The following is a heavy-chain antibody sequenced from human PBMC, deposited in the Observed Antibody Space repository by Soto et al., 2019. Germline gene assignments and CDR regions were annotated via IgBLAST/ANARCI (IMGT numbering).Heavy chain of an antibody. CDR1: GYNISSYG. J-gene: IGHJ4*02. CDR2: MDPNRGHS. D-gene: IGHD2-2*02. Sequence: ASVKVSCKASGYNISSYGIIWVRQAAGQGLEWMGWMDPNRGHSDSVQNFRGRVTMTTNISASTAYMGLSGLRSDDTAVYYCAREGRGKKAGYNGLVSLGYWGQGTLVTVSS. V-gene: IGHV1-8*01. CDR3: AREGRGKKAGYNGLVSLGY.